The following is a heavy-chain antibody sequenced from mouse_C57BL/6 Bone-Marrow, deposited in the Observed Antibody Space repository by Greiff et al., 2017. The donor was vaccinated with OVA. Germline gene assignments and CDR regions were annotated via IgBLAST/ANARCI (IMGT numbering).Heavy chain of an antibody. V-gene: IGHV1-59*01. CDR2: IDPSDSYT. CDR1: GYTFTSYW. J-gene: IGHJ2*01. Sequence: QVQLQQPGAELVRPGTSVKLSCKASGYTFTSYWMHWVKQRPGQGLEWIGVIDPSDSYTNYNQKFKGKATLTVDTSSSTAYMQLSSLTSEDSAVYYCAPYYYGSSYRNYWGQGTTLTVSS. D-gene: IGHD1-1*01. CDR3: APYYYGSSYRNY.